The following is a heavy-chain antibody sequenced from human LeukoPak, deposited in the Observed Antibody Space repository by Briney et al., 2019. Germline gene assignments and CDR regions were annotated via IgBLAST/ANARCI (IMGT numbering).Heavy chain of an antibody. V-gene: IGHV4-39*07. D-gene: IGHD5-24*01. J-gene: IGHJ3*02. CDR2: IYYSGST. CDR1: GGSISSSSYY. CDR3: ARDFDWRDGYNFAFDI. Sequence: ASETLSLTCTVSGGSISSSSYYWGWIRQPPGKGLEWIGSIYYSGSTYYNPSLKSRVTISVDTSKNQFSLKLSSVTAADTAVYYCARDFDWRDGYNFAFDIWGQGTMVTVSS.